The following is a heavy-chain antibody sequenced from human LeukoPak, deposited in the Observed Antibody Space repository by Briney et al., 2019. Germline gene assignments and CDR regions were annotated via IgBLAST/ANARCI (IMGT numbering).Heavy chain of an antibody. V-gene: IGHV4-39*01. CDR2: IYYSAIT. CDR3: ARRTAASAIDY. Sequence: PSETLSLTCTASGVSISSSSNFYGDWIRQPPGKGLEWIGNIYYSAITFYNPSLKSRVTISVDTSENHFSLKLSSVTAADTAVYYCARRTAASAIDYWGQGTLVTVSS. D-gene: IGHD2-15*01. J-gene: IGHJ4*02. CDR1: GVSISSSSNF.